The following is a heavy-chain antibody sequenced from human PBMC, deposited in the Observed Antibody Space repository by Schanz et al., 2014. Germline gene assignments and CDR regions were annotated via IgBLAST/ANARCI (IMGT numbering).Heavy chain of an antibody. CDR2: ISGSGGST. V-gene: IGHV3-23*01. J-gene: IGHJ5*02. D-gene: IGHD3-10*01. Sequence: ASGFTFSAYAMTWVRQIPGKGLEWVSAISGSGGSTYYADSVKGRFTISRDNSKSTLYLKMNSLRAEDTDGYSHATSALWFGDKYCEPRGQRPLRNDSS. CDR3: ATSALWFGDKYCEP. CDR1: GFTFSAYA.